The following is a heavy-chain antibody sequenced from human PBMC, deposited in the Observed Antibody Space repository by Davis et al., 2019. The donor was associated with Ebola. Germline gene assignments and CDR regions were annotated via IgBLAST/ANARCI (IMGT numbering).Heavy chain of an antibody. V-gene: IGHV3-53*01. CDR2: SYTGGSA. CDR3: ARAGYCNGDSCVGGGMDV. CDR1: GLTVSSPY. J-gene: IGHJ6*02. Sequence: GESLKISCAASGLTVSSPYMTWVRQAPGQGLEWVSVSYTGGSADYADSVKGRFTISRDTSKNTLYLQMNSLRVEDTAVYYWARAGYCNGDSCVGGGMDVWGQGTTVTVSS. D-gene: IGHD2-15*01.